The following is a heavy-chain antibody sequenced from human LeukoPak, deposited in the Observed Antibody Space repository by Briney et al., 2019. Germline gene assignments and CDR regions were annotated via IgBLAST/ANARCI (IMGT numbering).Heavy chain of an antibody. D-gene: IGHD2-15*01. J-gene: IGHJ1*01. CDR2: INPNSGGT. CDR3: ASTLGPAEYFQH. Sequence: ASVKVSCKASGYTFTGYYMHWVRQAPGQGLEWMGWINPNSGGTNYAQKFQGRVTMTRDTSTSTVYMELSSLRSEDTAVYYCASTLGPAEYFQHWGQGTLVTVSS. V-gene: IGHV1-2*02. CDR1: GYTFTGYY.